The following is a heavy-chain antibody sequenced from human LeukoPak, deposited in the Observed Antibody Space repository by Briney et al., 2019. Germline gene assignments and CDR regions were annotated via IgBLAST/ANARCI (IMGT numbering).Heavy chain of an antibody. J-gene: IGHJ4*02. Sequence: GGSLRLSCAASGFTFSRHWMTWVRQAPGKGLEWVANIKEDGSEQYYVDSIKGRFTISRDNAKNPLYLQVSSLRAEDTAIYYCVRETVSVITDFDYWGQGTLVTVSS. CDR2: IKEDGSEQ. D-gene: IGHD3-16*02. V-gene: IGHV3-7*01. CDR3: VRETVSVITDFDY. CDR1: GFTFSRHW.